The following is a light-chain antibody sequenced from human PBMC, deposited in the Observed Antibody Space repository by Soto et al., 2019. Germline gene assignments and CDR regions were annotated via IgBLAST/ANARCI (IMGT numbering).Light chain of an antibody. CDR2: SAS. Sequence: EVVLTQSPDPLSLSVGERASLSCRASQSISSNFLAWYQQKPGQAPRLLIYSASTRATGVPDRFSGSGSGTHFTLTIARMEPEDFAIYICQNYNLSFGPGTKVEIK. CDR3: QNYNLS. CDR1: QSISSNF. J-gene: IGKJ3*01. V-gene: IGKV3-20*01.